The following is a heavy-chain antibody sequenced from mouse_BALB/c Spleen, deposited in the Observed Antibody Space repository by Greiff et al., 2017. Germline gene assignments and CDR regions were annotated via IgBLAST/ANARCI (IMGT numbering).Heavy chain of an antibody. CDR2: IDPANGNT. V-gene: IGHV14-3*02. CDR3: ARIWDFDV. CDR1: GFNIKDTY. J-gene: IGHJ1*01. Sequence: EVHLQQSGAELVKPGASVKLSCTASGFNIKDTYMHWVKQRPEQGLEWIGRIDPANGNTKYDPKFQGKATITADTSSNTAYLQLSSLTSEDTAVYYCARIWDFDVWGAGTTVTVSS.